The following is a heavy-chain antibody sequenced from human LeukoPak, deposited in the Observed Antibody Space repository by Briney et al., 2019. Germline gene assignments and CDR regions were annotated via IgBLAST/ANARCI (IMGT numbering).Heavy chain of an antibody. CDR3: AREVPTALNWFDP. CDR2: ISGSGGST. J-gene: IGHJ5*02. V-gene: IGHV3-23*01. Sequence: GGSLRLSCAASGFTFSSYGMSWVRQAPGKGLEWVSAISGSGGSTYYADSVKGRFTISRDNSKNTVYLQMNSLRADDTAIYYCAREVPTALNWFDPWGQGTLVTVSS. D-gene: IGHD2-21*02. CDR1: GFTFSSYG.